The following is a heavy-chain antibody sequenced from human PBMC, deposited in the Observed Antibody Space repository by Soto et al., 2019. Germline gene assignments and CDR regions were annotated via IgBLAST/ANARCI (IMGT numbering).Heavy chain of an antibody. Sequence: QVQLVESGGGVVQPGRSLRLSCAASGFTFSRYGMHWVRQAPGKGLEWVAVISYNGDNKYYADSVKGRFTISRDNSNDTLFLQMNSLRAEDTAVYYCAKAETYYDRSGYYPGPHWGQGTLVTVSS. CDR1: GFTFSRYG. CDR3: AKAETYYDRSGYYPGPH. J-gene: IGHJ4*02. CDR2: ISYNGDNK. V-gene: IGHV3-30*18. D-gene: IGHD3-22*01.